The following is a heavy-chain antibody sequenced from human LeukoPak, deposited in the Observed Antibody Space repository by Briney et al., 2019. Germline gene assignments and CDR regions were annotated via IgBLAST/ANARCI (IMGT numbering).Heavy chain of an antibody. J-gene: IGHJ3*02. CDR2: ISYDGSNK. D-gene: IGHD5-24*01. Sequence: GGSLRLSCAASGFTFSSYGMPWVRQAPGKGLEWVAVISYDGSNKYYADSVKGRFTISRDNSKNTLYLQMNSLRAEDTAVYYCAKEMATIWVHASDIWGQGTMVTVSS. V-gene: IGHV3-30*18. CDR1: GFTFSSYG. CDR3: AKEMATIWVHASDI.